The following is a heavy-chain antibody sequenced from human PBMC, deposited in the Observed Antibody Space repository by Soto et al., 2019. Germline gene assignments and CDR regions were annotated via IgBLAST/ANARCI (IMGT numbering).Heavy chain of an antibody. D-gene: IGHD6-6*01. CDR2: IYYSGST. J-gene: IGHJ4*02. V-gene: IGHV4-59*01. CDR1: GGSISSYY. CDR3: ARGEYSSSFGY. Sequence: SETLSLTCTVSGGSISSYYWSWIRQPPGKGLEWIGYIYYSGSTNYNPSLKSRVTISVDTSKNQFSLKLSSVTAADTAVYYCARGEYSSSFGYWGQGTLVTVSS.